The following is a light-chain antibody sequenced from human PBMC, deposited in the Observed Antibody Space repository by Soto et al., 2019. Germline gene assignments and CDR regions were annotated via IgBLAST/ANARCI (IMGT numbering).Light chain of an antibody. CDR3: QHLNSYPPWT. Sequence: DIQLTQSPSFLSAAVGDRVTITCRASQGISSYLAWYLQKPGKAPKLLIYAASTLQSGVPSRFSGSGSGTEFTLTISSLQPEDFATYYCQHLNSYPPWTFGQGTKVEIK. CDR1: QGISSY. CDR2: AAS. J-gene: IGKJ1*01. V-gene: IGKV1-9*01.